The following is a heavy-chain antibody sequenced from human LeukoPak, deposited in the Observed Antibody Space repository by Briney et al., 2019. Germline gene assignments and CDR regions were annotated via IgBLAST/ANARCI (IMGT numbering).Heavy chain of an antibody. V-gene: IGHV4-34*01. D-gene: IGHD2-15*01. CDR1: GGSFSGYY. J-gene: IGHJ5*02. CDR2: INHSGST. CDR3: ARDLGPCSGGSCYSSWFDP. Sequence: PSETLSLTCAVYGGSFSGYYWSWIRQPPGKGLEWIGEINHSGSTNYNPSLKSRVTISVDTSKNQFSLKLSSVTAADTAVYYCARDLGPCSGGSCYSSWFDPWGQGTLVTVSS.